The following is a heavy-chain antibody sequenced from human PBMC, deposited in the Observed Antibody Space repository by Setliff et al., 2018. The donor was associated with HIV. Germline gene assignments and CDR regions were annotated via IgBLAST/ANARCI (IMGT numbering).Heavy chain of an antibody. CDR1: GGSFGSGNYY. J-gene: IGHJ4*02. D-gene: IGHD5-12*01. Sequence: PSETLSLTCTVSGGSFGSGNYYWSWIRQPAGKGLEWIGYIYSIENTNYNPSLKSRVTISVDTSKNQFPLKLSSVTAADTAVYYCARLRRGGYSFDWGQGTRVTVSS. CDR3: ARLRRGGYSFD. V-gene: IGHV4-61*09. CDR2: IYSIENT.